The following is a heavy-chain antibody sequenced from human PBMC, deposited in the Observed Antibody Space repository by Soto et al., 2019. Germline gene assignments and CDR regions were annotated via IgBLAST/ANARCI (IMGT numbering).Heavy chain of an antibody. Sequence: SETLSLTCTVSGDSISSYYWSWIRQPPGKGLEWIGYIHYSGSTNYNPSLKSRVTISVDTSKNQFSLKLSSVTAADTAVYYCARQTYYGSGSYYRWFDPWGQGTLVTVS. CDR2: IHYSGST. D-gene: IGHD3-10*01. CDR1: GDSISSYY. CDR3: ARQTYYGSGSYYRWFDP. V-gene: IGHV4-59*08. J-gene: IGHJ5*02.